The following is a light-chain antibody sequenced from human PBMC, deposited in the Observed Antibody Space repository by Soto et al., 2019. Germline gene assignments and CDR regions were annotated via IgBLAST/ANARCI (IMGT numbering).Light chain of an antibody. CDR3: AAWDDSLNGWV. Sequence: QSVLTQPPSVSGAPGQRVTISCSGNSSNIGAGFDVHWYQQLPGAAPKLLIYASTNRPSGVPDRFSGSKSDTSASLAISGLLSEDESDYYCAAWDDSLNGWVFGGGTKLTVL. V-gene: IGLV1-40*01. CDR2: AST. CDR1: SSNIGAGFD. J-gene: IGLJ3*02.